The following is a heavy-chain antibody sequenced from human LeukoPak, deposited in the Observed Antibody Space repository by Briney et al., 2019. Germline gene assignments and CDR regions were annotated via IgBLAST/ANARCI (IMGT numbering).Heavy chain of an antibody. CDR3: ARDPQYDSSGYYPNLPFFDI. J-gene: IGHJ3*02. V-gene: IGHV1-18*01. Sequence: ASVKVSCKASGYTFTSYGISWVRQAPGQGLEWMGWISAYNGNTNYAQKLQGRVTMTTDTSTSTAYMELRSLRSDDTAVYYCARDPQYDSSGYYPNLPFFDIWGQGTMVTVSS. CDR2: ISAYNGNT. D-gene: IGHD3-22*01. CDR1: GYTFTSYG.